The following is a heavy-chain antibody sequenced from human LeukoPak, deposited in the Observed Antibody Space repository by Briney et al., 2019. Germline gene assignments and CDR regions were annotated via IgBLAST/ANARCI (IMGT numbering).Heavy chain of an antibody. Sequence: PGGSLRLSCAASGFTVSSNYMSWVRQAPGKGLEWVSVIYSGGSTYYADSVKGRFTISRDNSKNTLYLQMNSLRAEDTAVYYCAREHYYDSSGHSDYWGQGTLVTVSS. CDR3: AREHYYDSSGHSDY. CDR2: IYSGGST. J-gene: IGHJ4*02. CDR1: GFTVSSNY. V-gene: IGHV3-53*01. D-gene: IGHD3-22*01.